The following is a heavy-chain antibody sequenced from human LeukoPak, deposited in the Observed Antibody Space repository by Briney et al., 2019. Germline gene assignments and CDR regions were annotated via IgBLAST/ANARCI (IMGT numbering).Heavy chain of an antibody. CDR3: AREVGYSSSYYGRFDP. V-gene: IGHV1-2*06. J-gene: IGHJ5*02. D-gene: IGHD1-26*01. CDR1: GYTFTGYY. CDR2: VNANNGDT. Sequence: SVKVSCKASGYTFTGYYIHWVRQAPGQGLEWMGRVNANNGDTKYAQKFQGRVTMTRDTSISTAYMELASLRSDDTAVFYCAREVGYSSSYYGRFDPWGQGTLVIVSS.